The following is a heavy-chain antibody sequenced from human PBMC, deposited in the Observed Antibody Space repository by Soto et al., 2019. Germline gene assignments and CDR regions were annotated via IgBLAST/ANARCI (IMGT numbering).Heavy chain of an antibody. CDR1: GFSLNSTAVG. CDR3: APGSGWLSDY. V-gene: IGHV2-5*01. CDR2: IYWHDDN. J-gene: IGHJ4*02. Sequence: QITLKESGPTLVKPTQTLTLTCTFSGFSLNSTAVGVNWIRQPPRKALEWLALIYWHDDNHYRPSLRSRLTITKATSNNQVVLTMTNMDPMDTATYYCAPGSGWLSDYWGQGTLVTVSS. D-gene: IGHD6-19*01.